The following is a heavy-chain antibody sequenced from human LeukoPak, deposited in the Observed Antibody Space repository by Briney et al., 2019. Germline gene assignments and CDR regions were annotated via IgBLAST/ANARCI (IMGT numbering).Heavy chain of an antibody. CDR2: IYYSGST. J-gene: IGHJ4*02. CDR1: GGSISSSSYY. D-gene: IGHD6-13*01. V-gene: IGHV4-39*07. CDR3: ARDPGPLAAAVPWYFDY. Sequence: SQTLSLTCTVSGGSISSSSYYWGWIRQPPGKGLEWIGSIYYSGSTYYNPSLKSRVTISVDTSKNQFSLKLSSVTAADTAVYYCARDPGPLAAAVPWYFDYWGQGTLVTVSS.